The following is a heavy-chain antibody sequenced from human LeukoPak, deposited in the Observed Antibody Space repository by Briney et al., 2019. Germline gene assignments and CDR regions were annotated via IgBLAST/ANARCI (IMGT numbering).Heavy chain of an antibody. CDR3: ASFHYYGSGAYYLSY. CDR1: GFTLSSYA. CDR2: IGDSGATT. Sequence: GGSLRLSCAASGFTLSSYAMTWVRQAPGKGLEWVSDIGDSGATTYYADSVKGRFTISRDNSKNTLYLQMSSLRAEDTAVYFCASFHYYGSGAYYLSYWGQGTLVTISS. V-gene: IGHV3-23*01. D-gene: IGHD3-10*01. J-gene: IGHJ4*02.